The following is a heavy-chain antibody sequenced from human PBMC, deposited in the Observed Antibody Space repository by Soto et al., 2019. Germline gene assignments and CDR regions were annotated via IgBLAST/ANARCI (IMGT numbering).Heavy chain of an antibody. CDR1: GASISSSY. CDR2: IYNSGST. J-gene: IGHJ4*02. CDR3: ARRYSYGHFDC. D-gene: IGHD5-18*01. V-gene: IGHV4-59*08. Sequence: LSLTCTVSGASISSSYWSWIRQPPGKGLEWIGYIYNSGSTTYNPSLKSRVTISVDTSKNQFSLRLSSVTAADTAVYYCARRYSYGHFDCWGQGTLVTV.